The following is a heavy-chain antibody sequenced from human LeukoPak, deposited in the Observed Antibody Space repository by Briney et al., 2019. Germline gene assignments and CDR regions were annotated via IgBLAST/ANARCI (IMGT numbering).Heavy chain of an antibody. CDR2: LSGRGGST. D-gene: IGHD2-2*01. CDR3: AKGGTYEVVPAAI. J-gene: IGHJ4*02. CDR1: GFTFSSYA. Sequence: PGGSLRLSCAASGFTFSSYAMSWVRQAPGKELEWVSGLSGRGGSTYYADSVKGRFTVSRDNLKNTLYLQMNSLRAEDTAVYYCAKGGTYEVVPAAIWGQGTLVTVSS. V-gene: IGHV3-23*01.